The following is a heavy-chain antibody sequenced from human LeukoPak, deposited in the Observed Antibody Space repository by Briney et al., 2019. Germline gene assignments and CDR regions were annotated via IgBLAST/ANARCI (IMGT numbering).Heavy chain of an antibody. V-gene: IGHV4-59*01. Sequence: PSETLSLTCTVSGGSISSYYWSWIRQPAGKGLEWIGYIYYSGSTNYNPSLKSRVTISVDTSKNQFSLKLSSVTAADTAVYYCARGIAAADDYWGQGTLVTVSS. J-gene: IGHJ4*02. CDR1: GGSISSYY. CDR3: ARGIAAADDY. D-gene: IGHD6-13*01. CDR2: IYYSGST.